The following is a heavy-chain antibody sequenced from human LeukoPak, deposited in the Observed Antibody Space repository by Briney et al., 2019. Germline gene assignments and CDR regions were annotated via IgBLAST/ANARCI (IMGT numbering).Heavy chain of an antibody. CDR3: TSGSYSPNYFDY. J-gene: IGHJ4*02. CDR2: IRSKANSYAT. D-gene: IGHD1-26*01. CDR1: GFTFSSSA. Sequence: PGGSLKLSYAASGFTFSSSAMHWVRQASGKGLEWVGRIRSKANSYATAYAASVKGRFTISRDDSKNTAYLQMNSLKTEDTAVYYCTSGSYSPNYFDYWGQGTLVTVSS. V-gene: IGHV3-73*01.